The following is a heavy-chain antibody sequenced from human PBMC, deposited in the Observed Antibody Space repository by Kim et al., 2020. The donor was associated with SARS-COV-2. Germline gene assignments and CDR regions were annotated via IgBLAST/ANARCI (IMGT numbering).Heavy chain of an antibody. CDR3: ARSHDILTGNYFDY. Sequence: ADSVKGRFTISRDNSKTTLYLQRNSLRAEDTAVYYCARSHDILTGNYFDYWGQGTLVTVSS. D-gene: IGHD3-9*01. V-gene: IGHV3-30*07. J-gene: IGHJ4*02.